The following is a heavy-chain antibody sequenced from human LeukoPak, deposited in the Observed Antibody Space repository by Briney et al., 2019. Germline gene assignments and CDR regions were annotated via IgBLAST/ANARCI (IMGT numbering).Heavy chain of an antibody. CDR3: ARDVYYDSSGYLSWFDP. D-gene: IGHD3-22*01. V-gene: IGHV4-38-2*02. CDR2: IYHSRRT. J-gene: IGHJ5*02. CDR1: GYSISRAYY. Sequence: PSETLSLTCTVSGYSISRAYYWGWIRQPPGKGLEWIGSIYHSRRTYYNPSLKSRVTISVDTSKNQFSLKLSSVTAADTAVYYCARDVYYDSSGYLSWFDPWGQGILVTVSS.